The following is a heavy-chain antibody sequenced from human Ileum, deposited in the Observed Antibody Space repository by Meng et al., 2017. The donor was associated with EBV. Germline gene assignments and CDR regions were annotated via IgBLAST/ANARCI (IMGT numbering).Heavy chain of an antibody. D-gene: IGHD1-26*01. V-gene: IGHV6-1*01. Sequence: QTQLHSAGPALLSPSQTLPLTRACAGESVFSIGGAWYWIRQSPSRGLEWLGRTYYRSKWNTDYAVSVSSRITISPDTSKNQFSLQLNSVTPEDTAVYYCARGSYYFDSWGQGTLVTVSS. J-gene: IGHJ4*02. CDR3: ARGSYYFDS. CDR2: TYYRSKWNT. CDR1: GESVFSIGGA.